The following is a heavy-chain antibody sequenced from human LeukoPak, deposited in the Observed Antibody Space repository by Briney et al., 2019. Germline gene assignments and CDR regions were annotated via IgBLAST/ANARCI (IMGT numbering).Heavy chain of an antibody. J-gene: IGHJ3*02. CDR3: ARDLVYYYDSSGKRTGAFDI. Sequence: SETLSLTCTVPGGSISSYYWSWIRPPPGKGLEWIAYIYYSGSTNYNPSLKSRVTISVDTSKNQFSLKLSSVTAADTAVYYCARDLVYYYDSSGKRTGAFDIWGRGTMVTVSS. CDR2: IYYSGST. V-gene: IGHV4-59*13. D-gene: IGHD3-22*01. CDR1: GGSISSYY.